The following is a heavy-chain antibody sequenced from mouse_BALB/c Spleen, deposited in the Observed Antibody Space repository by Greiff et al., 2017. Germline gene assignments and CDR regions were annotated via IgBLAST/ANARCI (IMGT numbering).Heavy chain of an antibody. CDR1: GYTFTSYW. CDR2: INPSNGRT. CDR3: ARRGVTTYFDV. J-gene: IGHJ1*01. Sequence: QVQLQQPGAELVKPGASVKLSCKASGYTFTSYWMHWVKQRPGQGLEWIGEINPSNGRTNYNEKFKSKATLTVDKSSSTAYMQLSSLTSEDSAVYYCARRGVTTYFDVWGAGTTVTVSS. V-gene: IGHV1S81*02. D-gene: IGHD2-2*01.